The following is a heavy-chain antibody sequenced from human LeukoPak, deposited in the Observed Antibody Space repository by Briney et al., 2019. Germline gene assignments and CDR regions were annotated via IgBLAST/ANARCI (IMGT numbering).Heavy chain of an antibody. CDR3: ARDQVGATLPPPFDY. J-gene: IGHJ4*02. CDR2: ISSSSSTI. Sequence: GGSLRLSCAASGFTFSSYSMNWVRQAPGKGLEWVSYISSSSSTIYYADSVKGRFTISRDNAKNSLYLQMNSLRAEDTAVYYCARDQVGATLPPPFDYWGQGTLVTVSS. CDR1: GFTFSSYS. V-gene: IGHV3-48*04. D-gene: IGHD1-26*01.